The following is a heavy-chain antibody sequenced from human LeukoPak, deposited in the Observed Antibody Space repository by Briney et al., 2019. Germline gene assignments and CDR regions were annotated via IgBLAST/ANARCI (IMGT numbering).Heavy chain of an antibody. V-gene: IGHV2-70*11. D-gene: IGHD3-22*01. J-gene: IGHJ4*02. CDR3: ARAYDSSGYHSFDY. CDR1: GFSLSTSGMC. Sequence: ESGPTLVNPTQTLTLTCTFPGFSLSTSGMCVSWIRQPPGKALEWLARIDWDDDRYYSTSLKTRLTIFKDTSKNQVVLTMTNMDPVDTATYYCARAYDSSGYHSFDYWGQGTLVTVSS. CDR2: IDWDDDR.